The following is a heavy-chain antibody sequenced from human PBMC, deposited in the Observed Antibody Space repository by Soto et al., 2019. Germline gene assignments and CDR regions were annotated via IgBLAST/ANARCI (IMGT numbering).Heavy chain of an antibody. V-gene: IGHV1-46*01. CDR2: INPSGGST. Sequence: GVSVKVSCKASGYTFTSYYMHWGRQAPGQGLEWMGIINPSGGSTSYAQKFQGRVTMTRDTSTSTVYMELSSLRSEDTAVYYCARSGRITMVRGVMGWFDPWGQGTLVTVSS. J-gene: IGHJ5*02. CDR3: ARSGRITMVRGVMGWFDP. CDR1: GYTFTSYY. D-gene: IGHD3-10*01.